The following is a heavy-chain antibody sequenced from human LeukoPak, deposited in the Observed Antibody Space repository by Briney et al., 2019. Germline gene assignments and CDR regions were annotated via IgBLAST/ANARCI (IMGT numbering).Heavy chain of an antibody. Sequence: ASVKVSCKASGYTFNRYGISWVRQAPGQRPEWMGWNSALTGNIDYAPKFQDRVTMNTDTSTRTAYMELSSLVSADTAVYFCARADPTNTGHEYFDYWGRGTLVTVSS. CDR2: NSALTGNI. CDR1: GYTFNRYG. CDR3: ARADPTNTGHEYFDY. J-gene: IGHJ4*02. D-gene: IGHD2/OR15-2a*01. V-gene: IGHV1-18*01.